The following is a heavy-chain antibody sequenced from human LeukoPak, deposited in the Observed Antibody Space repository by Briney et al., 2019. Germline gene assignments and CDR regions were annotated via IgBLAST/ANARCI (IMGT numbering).Heavy chain of an antibody. CDR2: ISSSSNTI. J-gene: IGHJ4*02. CDR3: ARDPGLMRAAVGGDY. CDR1: GFTFSSYG. Sequence: GGSLRLSCAASGFTFSSYGMIWVRQAPGKGLEWISYISSSSNTIYYADSVKGRFTISRDNAKNSLYLQVSSLRAEDTAVYYCARDPGLMRAAVGGDYWGQGTLVIVSS. V-gene: IGHV3-48*01. D-gene: IGHD6-13*01.